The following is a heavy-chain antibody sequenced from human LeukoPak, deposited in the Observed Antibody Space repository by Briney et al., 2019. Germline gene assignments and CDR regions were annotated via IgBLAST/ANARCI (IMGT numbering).Heavy chain of an antibody. V-gene: IGHV1-46*01. D-gene: IGHD3-16*01. CDR3: VREASGGYFDY. CDR2: ISPSNGNT. Sequence: ASVKVSCKASGYTFSTYHMNWVRQAPGQGLEWMGTISPSNGNTNYAQSFRGRVTMTRDTSTSTVYMELTSLTSEDTAVYYCVREASGGYFDYWGQGTQVTVSS. J-gene: IGHJ4*02. CDR1: GYTFSTYH.